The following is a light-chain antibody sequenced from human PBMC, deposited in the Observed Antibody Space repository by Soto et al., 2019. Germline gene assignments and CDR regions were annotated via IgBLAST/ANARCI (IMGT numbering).Light chain of an antibody. CDR3: QQYGSLPVT. J-gene: IGKJ1*01. Sequence: EIVLTQSPGTLSLSPGERATLSCRASQSVSSSYLAWYQQKPGQAPRLLIHGASSRATGIPDRFSGSGSGTDFKLIISRLEPEDFAVYYCQQYGSLPVTFGQGTKVEIK. V-gene: IGKV3-20*01. CDR2: GAS. CDR1: QSVSSSY.